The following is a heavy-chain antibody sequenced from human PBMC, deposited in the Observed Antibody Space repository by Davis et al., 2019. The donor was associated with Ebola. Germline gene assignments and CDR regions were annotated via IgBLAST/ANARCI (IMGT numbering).Heavy chain of an antibody. CDR3: ARRRWLDYGDYGGQNWFDP. CDR2: IDPSDSYT. D-gene: IGHD4-17*01. CDR1: GYTFTSYW. J-gene: IGHJ5*02. V-gene: IGHV5-10-1*01. Sequence: GESLKISCKGSGYTFTSYWISWVRQMPGKGLEWMGRIDPSDSYTNYSPSFQGHVTISADKSISTAYLQWSSLKASDTAMYYCARRRWLDYGDYGGQNWFDPWGQGTLVTVSS.